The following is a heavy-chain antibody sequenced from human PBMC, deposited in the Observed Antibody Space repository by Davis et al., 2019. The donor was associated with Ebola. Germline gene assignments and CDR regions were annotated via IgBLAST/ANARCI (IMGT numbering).Heavy chain of an antibody. V-gene: IGHV3-74*01. Sequence: PGGSLRLSCAASGFTFSSYWMSWVRQAPGKGLVWVSRIKSDGSSTDYADSVKGRFTISRDNAKNTLYLQMNSLRAEDTAVYYCAAGGGRGSYPWWGQGTLVTVSS. CDR2: IKSDGSST. CDR1: GFTFSSYW. CDR3: AAGGGRGSYPW. D-gene: IGHD1-26*01. J-gene: IGHJ4*02.